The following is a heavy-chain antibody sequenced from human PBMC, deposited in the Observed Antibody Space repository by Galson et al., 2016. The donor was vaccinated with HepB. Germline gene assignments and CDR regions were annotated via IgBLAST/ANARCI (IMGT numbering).Heavy chain of an antibody. CDR3: ARRAAAGQENFDY. J-gene: IGHJ4*02. CDR2: IFPRDSDT. V-gene: IGHV5-51*01. Sequence: QSGAEVKRPGESLTISCKGSGYTFTSSWIGWVRQMPGKGLEWVGVIFPRDSDTKYSPSFQGPVTISADNSISTACLQWSSLKASDTAIYYCARRAAAGQENFDYWGQGTLVTVSS. CDR1: GYTFTSSW. D-gene: IGHD6-13*01.